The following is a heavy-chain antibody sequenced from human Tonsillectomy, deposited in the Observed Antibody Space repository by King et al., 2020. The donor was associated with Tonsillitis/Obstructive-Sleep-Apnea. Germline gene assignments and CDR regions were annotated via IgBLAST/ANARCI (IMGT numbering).Heavy chain of an antibody. Sequence: QLQESGPGLVKPSETLSLTCTVSGGSISSSSYYWGWIRQPPGKGLEWIGSIYYSGSTYYNPSLKSRVTISVDTSKNQFSLKLSSVAAADTAVYYCARHLGGGASYYFDYWGQGTLVTVSS. CDR1: GGSISSSSYY. CDR2: IYYSGST. V-gene: IGHV4-39*01. J-gene: IGHJ4*02. CDR3: ARHLGGGASYYFDY. D-gene: IGHD3-16*01.